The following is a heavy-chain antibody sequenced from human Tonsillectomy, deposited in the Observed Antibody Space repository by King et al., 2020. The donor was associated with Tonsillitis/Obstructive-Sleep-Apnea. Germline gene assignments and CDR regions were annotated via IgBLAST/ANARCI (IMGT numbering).Heavy chain of an antibody. CDR2: IDSGGTT. CDR3: TGTNYGNYYYYMDV. D-gene: IGHD4/OR15-4a*01. J-gene: IGHJ6*03. CDR1: GFTVSTNF. V-gene: IGHV3-66*01. Sequence: VQLVESGGGLVQPGGSLRLSCAASGFTVSTNFMSWVRQAPGKGLEWVSVIDSGGTTYYADSVKGRFTISRDNSKNTLYLQLNSLRAEDTAVHYCTGTNYGNYYYYMDVWGKGTTVTVSS.